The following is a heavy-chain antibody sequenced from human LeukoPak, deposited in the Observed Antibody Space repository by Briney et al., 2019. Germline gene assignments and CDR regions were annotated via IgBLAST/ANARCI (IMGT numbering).Heavy chain of an antibody. CDR2: ISGDGSST. CDR3: ARDNNWNYPDY. J-gene: IGHJ4*02. Sequence: GGSLRLSCAASGFTFSNHWMHWVRQAPGKGLVWVSRISGDGSSTRYADSVKGRFTISRDNAKNTLFLQMNSLGAEDTAVYYCARDNNWNYPDYWGQGTLVTVSS. V-gene: IGHV3-74*01. D-gene: IGHD1-7*01. CDR1: GFTFSNHW.